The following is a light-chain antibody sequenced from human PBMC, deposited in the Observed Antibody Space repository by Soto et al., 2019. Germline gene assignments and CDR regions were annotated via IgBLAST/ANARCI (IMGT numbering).Light chain of an antibody. CDR3: QQYLVTPWT. V-gene: IGKV3-20*01. CDR2: GTS. Sequence: IVLTQSPATLSLSPGERATLSCRASQSDSSSYLAWYQQKPGQAPRLLIYGTSSRATGIPDRFSGSGSGTDFTLTISRLEPEDFAVYYCQQYLVTPWTFGQGTKVHIK. J-gene: IGKJ1*01. CDR1: QSDSSSY.